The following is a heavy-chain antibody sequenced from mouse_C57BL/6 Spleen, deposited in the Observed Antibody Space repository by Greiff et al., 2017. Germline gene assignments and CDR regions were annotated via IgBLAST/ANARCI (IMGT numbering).Heavy chain of an antibody. Sequence: QVQLQQPGAELVKPGASVKMSCKASGYTFTSYWITWVKQRPGQGLEWIGDIYPGSGSTNYNEKFKSKATLTVDTSSSTAYMQLSSLTSEDSAVYYCARGPYGSSYCLDDGGECTTRTGS. CDR1: GYTFTSYW. CDR2: IYPGSGST. V-gene: IGHV1-55*01. CDR3: ARGPYGSSYCLDD. J-gene: IGHJ2*01. D-gene: IGHD1-1*01.